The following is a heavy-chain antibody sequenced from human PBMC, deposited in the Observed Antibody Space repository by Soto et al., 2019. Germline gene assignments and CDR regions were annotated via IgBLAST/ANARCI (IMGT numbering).Heavy chain of an antibody. CDR1: VGSISNYY. CDR2: MYYNGNI. J-gene: IGHJ5*02. V-gene: IGHV4-59*01. Sequence: PSETLSLTCNVSVGSISNYYWTWVRQSPEKGLEWIGYMYYNGNINYNPSLKSRVTISIDTSKNQFSLTLKSVTAADTAVYYCASGGNWFDPWGQGVLVTV. D-gene: IGHD3-16*01. CDR3: ASGGNWFDP.